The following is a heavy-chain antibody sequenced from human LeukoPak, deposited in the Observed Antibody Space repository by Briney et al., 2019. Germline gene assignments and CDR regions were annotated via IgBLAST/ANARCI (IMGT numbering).Heavy chain of an antibody. Sequence: SVKVSCKASGGTFSSYAISWVRQAPGQGLEWMGGIIPIFGTANYAQKLQGRVTITTDESTSKAYMELSSLRSEDTAVYYCAGTYYYDSSGYQSLFDYWGQGTLVTVSS. CDR2: IIPIFGTA. D-gene: IGHD3-22*01. CDR3: AGTYYYDSSGYQSLFDY. J-gene: IGHJ4*02. CDR1: GGTFSSYA. V-gene: IGHV1-69*05.